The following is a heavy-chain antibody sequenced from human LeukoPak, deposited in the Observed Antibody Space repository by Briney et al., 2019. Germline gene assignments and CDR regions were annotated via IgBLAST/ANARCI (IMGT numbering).Heavy chain of an antibody. V-gene: IGHV4-30-2*01. D-gene: IGHD3-10*01. CDR3: ARVIPGRAFDY. Sequence: PSETLSLTCAVSGGSISSGGYSWSWIRQPPGKGLEWIGYIYHSGSTYCNPSLKSRVTISVDRSKNQFSLKLSSVTAADTAVYYCARVIPGRAFDYWGQGTLVTVSS. CDR2: IYHSGST. J-gene: IGHJ4*02. CDR1: GGSISSGGYS.